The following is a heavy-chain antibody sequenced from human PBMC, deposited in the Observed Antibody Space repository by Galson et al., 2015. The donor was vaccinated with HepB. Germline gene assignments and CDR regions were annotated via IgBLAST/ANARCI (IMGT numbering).Heavy chain of an antibody. CDR3: AREEITMISHEGWYFDL. CDR2: IIPILGIA. J-gene: IGHJ2*01. CDR1: GGTFSSYA. Sequence: SVKVSCKASGGTFSSYAISWVRQAPGQGLEWMGRIIPILGIANYAQKFQGRVTITADKSTSTAYMELSSLRSEDTAVYYCAREEITMISHEGWYFDLWGRGTLVTVSS. D-gene: IGHD3-22*01. V-gene: IGHV1-69*04.